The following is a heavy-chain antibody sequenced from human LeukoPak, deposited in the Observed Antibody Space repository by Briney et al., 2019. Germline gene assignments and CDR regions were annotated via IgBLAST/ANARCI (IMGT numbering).Heavy chain of an antibody. V-gene: IGHV4-4*07. CDR2: IYTSGST. CDR1: GGSISSYY. D-gene: IGHD6-13*01. J-gene: IGHJ4*02. Sequence: SETLSLTCTVSGGSISSYYWSWIRQPAGKGLERIGRIYTSGSTNYNPSLKSRVTMSVDTSKNQFSLKLSSVTAADTAVYYCARVSLHSSSWSYYFDYWGQGTLVTVSS. CDR3: ARVSLHSSSWSYYFDY.